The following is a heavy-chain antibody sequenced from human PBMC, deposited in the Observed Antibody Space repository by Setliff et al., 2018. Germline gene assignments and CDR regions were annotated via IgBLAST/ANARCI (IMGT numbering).Heavy chain of an antibody. CDR1: GGSFSGYY. J-gene: IGHJ6*03. CDR3: ARMSGFQYMDV. CDR2: INHSGST. Sequence: SETLSLTCAVYGGSFSGYYWSWIRQPPGKGLEWIGEINHSGSTNYNPSLKSRVTISLDTSNNQFSLSLSSVTAADTAVYYCARMSGFQYMDVWGKGTTVTVSS. V-gene: IGHV4-34*01. D-gene: IGHD3-3*01.